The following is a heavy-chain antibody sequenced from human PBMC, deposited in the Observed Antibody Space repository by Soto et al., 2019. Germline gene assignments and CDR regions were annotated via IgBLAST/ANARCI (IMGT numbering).Heavy chain of an antibody. Sequence: SETLSLTCAVYGGSFSGYYWSWIRQPPGKGLEWIGEINHSGSTNYNPSLKSRVTISVDTSKNQFSLKLSSVTAADTAVYYCARGKGTGYYYGMDVWGQGTTVTVSS. V-gene: IGHV4-34*01. D-gene: IGHD3-10*01. CDR1: GGSFSGYY. J-gene: IGHJ6*02. CDR2: INHSGST. CDR3: ARGKGTGYYYGMDV.